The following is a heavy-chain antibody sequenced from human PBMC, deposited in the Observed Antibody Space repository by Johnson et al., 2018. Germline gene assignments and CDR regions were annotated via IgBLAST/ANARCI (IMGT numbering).Heavy chain of an antibody. D-gene: IGHD2-15*01. CDR1: GFTFSSYS. V-gene: IGHV3-21*01. Sequence: VQLVESGGGLVKPGGSLRLSCAASGFTFSSYSMNWVRQAPGKGLEWVSSISSSSSYIYNADSMKGRFTISRDNAKNSLHLQMNSRRDEDTAVYYCARDLISYDYYMDVWGKGTTVTVSS. CDR2: ISSSSSYI. CDR3: ARDLISYDYYMDV. J-gene: IGHJ6*03.